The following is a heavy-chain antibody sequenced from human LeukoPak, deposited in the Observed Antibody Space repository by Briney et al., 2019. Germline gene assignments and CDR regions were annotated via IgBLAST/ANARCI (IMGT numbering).Heavy chain of an antibody. D-gene: IGHD3-9*01. Sequence: GGSLRLSCAASGFTFSNYWMTWVRLAPGKGLEWVANIKEDGSEKKYVESVKGRFTISRDNAKNSLYLQINSLRAEDTAVYYCARTYYDILTGYNPYFDYWGQGILVTVSS. V-gene: IGHV3-7*01. J-gene: IGHJ4*02. CDR1: GFTFSNYW. CDR2: IKEDGSEK. CDR3: ARTYYDILTGYNPYFDY.